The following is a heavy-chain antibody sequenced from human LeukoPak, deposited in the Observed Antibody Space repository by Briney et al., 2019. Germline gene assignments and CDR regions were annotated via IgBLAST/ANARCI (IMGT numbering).Heavy chain of an antibody. V-gene: IGHV3-43D*03. D-gene: IGHD3-10*01. CDR3: ARVPIWFGELIPQFDY. CDR2: ISWDGGST. J-gene: IGHJ4*02. CDR1: GFTFDDYA. Sequence: GGSLRLSCAASGFTFDDYAMHWVRQALGKGLEWVSLISWDGGSTYYADSVKGRFTISRDNSKNTLYLQMNSLRAEDTAVYYCARVPIWFGELIPQFDYWGQGTLVTVSS.